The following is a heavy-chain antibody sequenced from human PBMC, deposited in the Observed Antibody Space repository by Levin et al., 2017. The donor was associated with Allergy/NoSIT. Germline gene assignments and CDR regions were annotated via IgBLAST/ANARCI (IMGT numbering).Heavy chain of an antibody. CDR3: AKIGRALITGPIDY. CDR2: ISGSGGST. D-gene: IGHD1-20*01. CDR1: GFTFSSYA. J-gene: IGHJ4*02. V-gene: IGHV3-23*01. Sequence: AGGSLRLSCAASGFTFSSYAMSWVRQAPGKGLEWVSAISGSGGSTYYADSVKGRFTISRDNSKNTLYLQMNSLRAEDTAVYYCAKIGRALITGPIDYWGQGTLVTVSS.